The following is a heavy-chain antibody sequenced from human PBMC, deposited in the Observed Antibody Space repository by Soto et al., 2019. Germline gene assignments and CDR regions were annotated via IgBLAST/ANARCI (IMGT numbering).Heavy chain of an antibody. V-gene: IGHV1-69*13. D-gene: IGHD3-3*01. CDR3: AATTTQIFGATIQGYYGMDV. CDR1: GGTFSSYA. CDR2: IIPIFGTA. J-gene: IGHJ6*02. Sequence: GASVKVSCKASGGTFSSYAISWVRQPPGQGLEWMGGIIPIFGTASYAQKFQGRVTITADESTSTAYMELSSLRSEDTAVYYCAATTTQIFGATIQGYYGMDVWGQGTTVTVSS.